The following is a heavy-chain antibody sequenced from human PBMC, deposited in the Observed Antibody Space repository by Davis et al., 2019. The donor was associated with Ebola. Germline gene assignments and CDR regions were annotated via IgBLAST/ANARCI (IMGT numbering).Heavy chain of an antibody. V-gene: IGHV3-74*01. CDR3: ARGYGVGTDWFDP. Sequence: HTGGSLRLSCAASGFTFSSYWMHWVRQAPGKGLVWVSRINSDGSSTTYADSVKGRFTISRDNSKNTLYLQINSLRAEDTAVYYCARGYGVGTDWFDPWGHGTLVTVSS. J-gene: IGHJ5*02. CDR2: INSDGSST. CDR1: GFTFSSYW. D-gene: IGHD1-1*01.